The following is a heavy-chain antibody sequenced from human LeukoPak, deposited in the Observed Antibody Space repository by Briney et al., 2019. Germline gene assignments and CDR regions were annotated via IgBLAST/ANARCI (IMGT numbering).Heavy chain of an antibody. V-gene: IGHV3-21*01. CDR1: GFTLTTYS. CDR3: ARGHTAVTRHFDF. J-gene: IGHJ4*02. D-gene: IGHD4-17*01. Sequence: GGSLRLSCEASGFTLTTYSMTWVRQAPGKGLEWVSIISSGSSAIFSADALKGRFTISRDDAKNLLYLDMNSLRAEDTAVHYCARGHTAVTRHFDFWGQGTLVTVSS. CDR2: ISSGSSAI.